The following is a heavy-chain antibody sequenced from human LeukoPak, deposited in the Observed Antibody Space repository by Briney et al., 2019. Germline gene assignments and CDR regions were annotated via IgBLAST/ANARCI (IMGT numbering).Heavy chain of an antibody. CDR2: IYTSVST. CDR1: GGSISSYY. Sequence: SETLSLTCTVSGGSISSYYWSWIRQPAGKGLEWIGRIYTSVSTNDNPSLKSRLTMSVDTYTNHSSLMLSSVTAAVTAVYYCARGPGFEYSGQGTLGTVSS. J-gene: IGHJ4*02. CDR3: ARGPGFEY. V-gene: IGHV4-4*07.